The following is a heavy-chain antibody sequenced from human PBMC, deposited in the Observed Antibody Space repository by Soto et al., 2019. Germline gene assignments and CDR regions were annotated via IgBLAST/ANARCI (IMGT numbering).Heavy chain of an antibody. J-gene: IGHJ5*02. Sequence: ASVKVSCKASGYTFTSYGISWVRQAPGQGLEWMGWISAYNGNTNYAQKLQGRVTMTTDTSTSTAYMELRSLRSDDTAVYYCARDRIAAAGTVRSPVDPWGQGTLVTVSS. D-gene: IGHD6-13*01. CDR1: GYTFTSYG. V-gene: IGHV1-18*01. CDR2: ISAYNGNT. CDR3: ARDRIAAAGTVRSPVDP.